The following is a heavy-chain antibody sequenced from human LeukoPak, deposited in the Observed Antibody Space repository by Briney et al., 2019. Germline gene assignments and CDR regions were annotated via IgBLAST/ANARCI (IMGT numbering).Heavy chain of an antibody. V-gene: IGHV1-69*13. J-gene: IGHJ5*02. CDR2: IIPIFGTA. Sequence: SVTVSCKASGGTFSSYAISWVRQAPGQGLEWMGGIIPIFGTANYAQKFQGRVTVTADESTSTAYMELSSLRSEDTAVYYCAREYSSSSGWWFDPWGQGTLVTVSS. CDR1: GGTFSSYA. D-gene: IGHD6-6*01. CDR3: AREYSSSSGWWFDP.